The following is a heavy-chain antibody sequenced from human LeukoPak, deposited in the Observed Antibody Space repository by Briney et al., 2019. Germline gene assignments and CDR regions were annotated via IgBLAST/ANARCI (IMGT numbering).Heavy chain of an antibody. J-gene: IGHJ4*02. CDR2: IKQDGSEK. Sequence: PGGSLRLSCAASGFTFRSYWMSWVRQAPGKGLEWVANIKQDGSEKYHVDSVKGRFTISRDNAKNSLYLQMNSLRAEDTAVYYCARDLGAAAGVDYWGQGTLVTVSS. CDR1: GFTFRSYW. D-gene: IGHD6-13*01. CDR3: ARDLGAAAGVDY. V-gene: IGHV3-7*01.